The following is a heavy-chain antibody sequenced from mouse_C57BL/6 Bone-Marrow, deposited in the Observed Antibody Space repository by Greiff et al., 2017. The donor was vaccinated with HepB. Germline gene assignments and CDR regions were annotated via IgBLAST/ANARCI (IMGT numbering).Heavy chain of an antibody. J-gene: IGHJ1*03. CDR3: ARSLLYWYFDV. Sequence: QVQLQQPGAELVKPGASVKLSCKASGYTFTSYWMHWVKQRPGQGLEWIGMIHPNSGSTNYHEKFKSKATLTVEKSSSTAYMQLSSLTSEDSAVYYCARSLLYWYFDVWGTGTTVTVSS. CDR2: IHPNSGST. D-gene: IGHD2-10*01. V-gene: IGHV1-64*01. CDR1: GYTFTSYW.